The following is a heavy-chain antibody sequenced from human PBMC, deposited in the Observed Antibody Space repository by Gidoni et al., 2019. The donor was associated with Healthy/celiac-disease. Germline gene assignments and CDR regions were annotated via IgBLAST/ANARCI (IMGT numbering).Heavy chain of an antibody. V-gene: IGHV3-7*01. D-gene: IGHD4-17*01. CDR3: ARAPATVTLRAFGLDV. Sequence: EVQLVESGGGLVQPGGSMRLSCAASGFTFSSYWMSWVRQAPGKGLEWVANIKQDGSEKYYVDSVKGRFTISRDNAKNSLYLQMNSLXAEDTAVYYCARAPATVTLRAFGLDVWGKGTTVTVSS. J-gene: IGHJ6*04. CDR1: GFTFSSYW. CDR2: IKQDGSEK.